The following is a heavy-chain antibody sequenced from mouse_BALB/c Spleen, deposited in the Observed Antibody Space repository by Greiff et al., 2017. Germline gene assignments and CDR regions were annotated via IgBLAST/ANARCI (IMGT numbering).Heavy chain of an antibody. D-gene: IGHD3-2*01. CDR2: IWAGGST. Sequence: VKLQESGPGLVAPSQSLSITCTVSGFSLTSYGVHWVRQPPGKGLEWLGVIWAGGSTNYNSALMSRLSISKDNSKSQVFLKMNSLQTDDTAMYYCARETARASGYWGQGTSVTVSS. V-gene: IGHV2-9*02. CDR3: ARETARASGY. J-gene: IGHJ4*01. CDR1: GFSLTSYG.